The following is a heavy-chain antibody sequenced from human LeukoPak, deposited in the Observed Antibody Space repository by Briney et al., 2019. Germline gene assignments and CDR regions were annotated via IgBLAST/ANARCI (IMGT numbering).Heavy chain of an antibody. CDR3: ARSNPVTLNWFDP. CDR2: ISSSSITI. D-gene: IGHD4-17*01. V-gene: IGHV3-48*04. J-gene: IGHJ5*02. CDR1: GFTFSNYS. Sequence: AGGSLRLSCAASGFTFSNYSMNWVRQAPGKGLEWVSYISSSSITIYYADAVKGRFTISRDNARNSLYLQMNSLRAEDTALYYCARSNPVTLNWFDPWGQGTLVTVSS.